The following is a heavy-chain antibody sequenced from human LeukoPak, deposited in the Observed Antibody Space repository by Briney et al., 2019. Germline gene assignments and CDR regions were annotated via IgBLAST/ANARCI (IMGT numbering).Heavy chain of an antibody. V-gene: IGHV4-30-4*01. Sequence: SQTLSLTCTVSGGSISSGDYYWSWIRQPPGTGLEWLGYVYYSGSTYYNPSLKSRVTISVDTSKNQFSLKLSSVTAADTAVYYCARAPGDGYNWGDFDYWGQGTLVTVSS. CDR3: ARAPGDGYNWGDFDY. D-gene: IGHD5-24*01. CDR1: GGSISSGDYY. CDR2: VYYSGST. J-gene: IGHJ4*02.